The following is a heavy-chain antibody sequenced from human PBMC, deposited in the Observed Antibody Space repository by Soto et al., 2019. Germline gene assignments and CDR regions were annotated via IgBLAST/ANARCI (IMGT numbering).Heavy chain of an antibody. J-gene: IGHJ6*02. CDR3: ATHYYASSGQILEGDD. V-gene: IGHV1-24*01. CDR2: FDPEDGET. CDR1: GYTLTELS. D-gene: IGHD3-22*01. Sequence: GSAVKVSCKVSGYTLTELSMHWVRQGPGKGLEWMGGFDPEDGETIYAQKFQGRVTMTEDTSTDTAYMELSSLRSQDTAVYYCATHYYASSGQILEGDDWG.